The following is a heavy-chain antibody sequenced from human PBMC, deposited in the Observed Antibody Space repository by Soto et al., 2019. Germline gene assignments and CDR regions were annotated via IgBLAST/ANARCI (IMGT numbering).Heavy chain of an antibody. V-gene: IGHV3-23*05. D-gene: IGHD5-18*01. CDR3: AKGGYNYGFLFDC. Sequence: GGSLRLSCAASGSTFSTYAMSWVRQAPGKGLEWVSTIDNSGGITYYADSVKGRFTISRDNSKNTLYLQMNSLRAEDTAVYYCAKGGYNYGFLFDCWGQGTLVTVSS. CDR2: IDNSGGIT. J-gene: IGHJ4*02. CDR1: GSTFSTYA.